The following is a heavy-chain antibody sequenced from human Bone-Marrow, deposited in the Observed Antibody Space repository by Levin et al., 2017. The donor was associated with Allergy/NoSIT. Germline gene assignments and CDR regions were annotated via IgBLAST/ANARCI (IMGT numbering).Heavy chain of an antibody. CDR1: GGSVSSDGHF. D-gene: IGHD2-2*01. Sequence: SQTLSLTCTVSGGSVSSDGHFWTWIRQPPGKGPEWIGYVYYSGSTNYNPSLKSRVTMSVDTSKNQFSLKLNSVTAADTAMYYCASRHCTSATCSALLFDSWGQGTLVTVSS. CDR3: ASRHCTSATCSALLFDS. V-gene: IGHV4-61*08. J-gene: IGHJ4*02. CDR2: VYYSGST.